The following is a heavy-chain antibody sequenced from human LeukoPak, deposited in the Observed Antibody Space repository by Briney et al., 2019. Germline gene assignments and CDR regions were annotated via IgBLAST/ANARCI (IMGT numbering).Heavy chain of an antibody. CDR2: ICYSGST. V-gene: IGHV4-59*08. J-gene: IGHJ3*02. CDR1: GGSISSYY. CDR3: ARHFSDDYYDSSAFLGGAFDI. D-gene: IGHD3-22*01. Sequence: SETLSLTCTVSGGSISSYYWSWIRQPPGKGLEWIGYICYSGSTNYNPSLKSRVTISVDTSKNQFSLKLSSVTAADTAVYYCARHFSDDYYDSSAFLGGAFDIWGQGTMVTVSS.